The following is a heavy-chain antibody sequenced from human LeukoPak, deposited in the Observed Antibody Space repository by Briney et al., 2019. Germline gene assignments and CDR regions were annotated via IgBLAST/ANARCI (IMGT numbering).Heavy chain of an antibody. CDR2: IRSNSDGGTI. CDR1: GFTFSDHV. V-gene: IGHV3-15*01. J-gene: IGHJ5*02. D-gene: IGHD3-22*01. CDR3: ATDFYDST. Sequence: GGSLRLSCAASGFTFSDHVMSWVRQAPGKGLEWVGRIRSNSDGGTIDYAAPVKGRFTLSRDDSKDTLYLQMNSLQTEDTAVYYCATDFYDSTWGQGTLVTVSS.